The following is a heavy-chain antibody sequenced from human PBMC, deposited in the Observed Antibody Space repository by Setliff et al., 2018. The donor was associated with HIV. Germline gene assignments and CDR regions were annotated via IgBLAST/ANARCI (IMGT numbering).Heavy chain of an antibody. CDR1: GGTFRSHE. J-gene: IGHJ4*02. CDR2: IVPILNTG. CDR3: ARIPNHSSGFDY. D-gene: IGHD3-22*01. Sequence: SVKVSCKASGGTFRSHEISWVRQAPGQGLEWVGGIVPILNTGNYAPKFQGRVTITADESTTTAYMELSSLRSEDTAVYYCARIPNHSSGFDYWGQGTLVTVSS. V-gene: IGHV1-69*13.